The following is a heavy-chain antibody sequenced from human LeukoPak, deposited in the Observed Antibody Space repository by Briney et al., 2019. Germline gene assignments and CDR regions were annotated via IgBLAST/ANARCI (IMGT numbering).Heavy chain of an antibody. V-gene: IGHV1-8*01. D-gene: IGHD7-27*01. Sequence: ASVKVSCKASGHTFTSYDINWVRQATGQGLEWMGWMNPNNGNTGYAQKFQGRVTMTRNTSISTAYMELSSLRSEDTAVYYCARGTRNWGFDDYWGQGTLVTVSS. J-gene: IGHJ4*02. CDR1: GHTFTSYD. CDR3: ARGTRNWGFDDY. CDR2: MNPNNGNT.